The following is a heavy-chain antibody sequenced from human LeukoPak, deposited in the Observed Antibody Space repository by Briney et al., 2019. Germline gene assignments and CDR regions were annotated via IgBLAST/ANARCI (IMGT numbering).Heavy chain of an antibody. V-gene: IGHV1-8*01. CDR2: MNPNTGNT. J-gene: IGHJ4*02. CDR3: ARGPRNWGMDY. Sequence: CMVWMNPNTGNTGYAQKFQGRVSLTRNTSISTAYMELSSLRSEDTAVYYCARGPRNWGMDYWGQGTLVTVSS. D-gene: IGHD7-27*01.